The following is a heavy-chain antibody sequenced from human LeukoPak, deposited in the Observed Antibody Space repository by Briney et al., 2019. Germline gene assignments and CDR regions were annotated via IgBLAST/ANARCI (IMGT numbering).Heavy chain of an antibody. Sequence: ASVKFSCKASGYTFTSYGISWVRQAPGQGLEWMGWISAYNGNTNYAQKLQGRVTMTTDTSTSTAYMELRSLRSDDTAVYYCARGFDILTGSHTNDYWGQGTLVTVSS. V-gene: IGHV1-18*01. D-gene: IGHD3-9*01. CDR1: GYTFTSYG. CDR3: ARGFDILTGSHTNDY. CDR2: ISAYNGNT. J-gene: IGHJ4*02.